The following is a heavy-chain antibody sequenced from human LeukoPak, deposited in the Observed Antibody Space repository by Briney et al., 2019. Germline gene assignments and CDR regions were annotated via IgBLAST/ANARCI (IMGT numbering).Heavy chain of an antibody. J-gene: IGHJ4*02. CDR3: ARDRAWSYFDY. V-gene: IGHV3-30*03. Sequence: GGSLRLSCAPSGVTFSRHGMHWVRQAPGKGLEWVAIISNDGSRKYYAHSVEGRFTISRDNSKNTLYLQMDSLRAEGTAVYYCARDRAWSYFDYWGQGTLVTVSS. CDR2: ISNDGSRK. CDR1: GVTFSRHG. D-gene: IGHD3-3*01.